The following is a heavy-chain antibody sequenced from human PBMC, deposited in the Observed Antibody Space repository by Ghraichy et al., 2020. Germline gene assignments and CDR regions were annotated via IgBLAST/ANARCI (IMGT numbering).Heavy chain of an antibody. CDR3: ARDRSDYYDSSGPLDI. CDR2: IYSGGST. CDR1: GFTVSSNY. J-gene: IGHJ3*02. Sequence: GGSLRLSCAASGFTVSSNYMSWVRQAPGKGLEWVSVIYSGGSTYYADSVKGRFTISRDNSKNTLYLQMNSLRAEDTAVYYCARDRSDYYDSSGPLDIWGQGTMVTVSS. D-gene: IGHD3-22*01. V-gene: IGHV3-53*01.